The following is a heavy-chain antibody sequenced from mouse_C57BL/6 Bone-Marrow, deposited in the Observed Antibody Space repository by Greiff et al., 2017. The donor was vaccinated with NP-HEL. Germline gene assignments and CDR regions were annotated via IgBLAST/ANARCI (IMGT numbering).Heavy chain of an antibody. CDR1: GFTFSSYG. CDR2: ISSGGSYT. J-gene: IGHJ3*01. Sequence: EVKLMESGGDLVKPGGSLKLSCAASGFTFSSYGMSWVRQTPDKRLEWVATISSGGSYTYYPDSVKGRFTFSRDNAKNTLYLQMSSLKSEDTAMYYCARRELGRFAYWGQGTLVTVSA. D-gene: IGHD4-1*01. V-gene: IGHV5-6*02. CDR3: ARRELGRFAY.